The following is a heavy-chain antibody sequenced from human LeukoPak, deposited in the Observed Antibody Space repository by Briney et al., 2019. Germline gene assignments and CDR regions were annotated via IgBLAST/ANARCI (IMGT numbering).Heavy chain of an antibody. CDR2: ISGSGGST. D-gene: IGHD3-22*01. Sequence: QAGGSLRLSCAASGFTFSSYGMSWVRQAPGKGLEWVSAISGSGGSTYYADSVKGRFTISRDNSKNTLYLQMNSLRAEDTAVYYCAEDQHIDMIVVVTNFDYWGQGTLVTVSS. CDR1: GFTFSSYG. J-gene: IGHJ4*02. CDR3: AEDQHIDMIVVVTNFDY. V-gene: IGHV3-23*01.